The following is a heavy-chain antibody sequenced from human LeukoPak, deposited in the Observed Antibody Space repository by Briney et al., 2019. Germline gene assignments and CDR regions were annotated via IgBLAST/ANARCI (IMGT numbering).Heavy chain of an antibody. Sequence: PGGSLRLSCAASGFTFSNAWMSWVRQAPGKGLEWVGRIKSKTDGGTTDYAAPVKGRFSVSRDDSKNTLYLQMSSLQTEDTAVYYCSAGRSFDWLLVTPSWDYWGQGTLVTVSS. CDR2: IKSKTDGGTT. CDR1: GFTFSNAW. J-gene: IGHJ4*02. CDR3: SAGRSFDWLLVTPSWDY. V-gene: IGHV3-15*01. D-gene: IGHD3-9*01.